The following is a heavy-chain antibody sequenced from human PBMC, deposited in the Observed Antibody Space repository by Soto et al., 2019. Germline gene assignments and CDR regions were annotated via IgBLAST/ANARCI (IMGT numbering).Heavy chain of an antibody. Sequence: QVQLVQSGAEVKKPGASVKVSCKASGYTFTNYAIHWVRQAPRQRLKWMGWINAGNGNTKYSQKFQGRVTITRDTSASTAYMELSSLRSEDTAVYYCARDACSGTSCHTQENYYAMDVWGQGTMVTVSS. CDR1: GYTFTNYA. CDR2: INAGNGNT. J-gene: IGHJ6*02. D-gene: IGHD2-2*01. V-gene: IGHV1-3*01. CDR3: ARDACSGTSCHTQENYYAMDV.